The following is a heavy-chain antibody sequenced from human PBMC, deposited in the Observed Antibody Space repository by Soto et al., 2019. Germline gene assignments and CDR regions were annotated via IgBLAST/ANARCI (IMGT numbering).Heavy chain of an antibody. J-gene: IGHJ4*02. CDR1: GGSFSGYY. V-gene: IGHV4-34*01. D-gene: IGHD6-6*01. CDR2: INHSGST. CDR3: AREGGQLVRFDY. Sequence: QVLLQQWGAGLLKPSETLSLTCAVYGGSFSGYYWTWIRQPPGKGLEWIGEINHSGSTNYNPSLKSRVTISVDTSKNQCSLKLSSVTAAYTAVYFCAREGGQLVRFDYWGQGTLVTVSS.